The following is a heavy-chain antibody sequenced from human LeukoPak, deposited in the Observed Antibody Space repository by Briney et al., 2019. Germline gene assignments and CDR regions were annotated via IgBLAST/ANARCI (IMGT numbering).Heavy chain of an antibody. V-gene: IGHV3-66*01. D-gene: IGHD4-17*01. J-gene: IGHJ4*02. CDR2: IYSDYTT. CDR1: GFTLSGNY. CDR3: SRGTTVTKFDY. Sequence: GGSLRLSCAASGFTLSGNYMSWVRQTPGKGLEWVSFIYSDYTTYYSDPVKGRFTISRDNSKNTLFLQMNSLRAEDTAVYYCSRGTTVTKFDYWGQGTLVTVSS.